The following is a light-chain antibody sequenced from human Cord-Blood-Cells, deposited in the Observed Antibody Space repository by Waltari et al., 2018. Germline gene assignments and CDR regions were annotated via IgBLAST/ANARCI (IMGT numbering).Light chain of an antibody. CDR1: SSAVGGYNY. J-gene: IGLJ3*02. V-gene: IGLV2-14*01. CDR3: SSYTSSSTV. CDR2: EVS. Sequence: QSALTQPASVSGSPGQSITISCTGTSSAVGGYNYVSWYQQHPGKAPNLMIYEVSNRPSGVSNRFSGSKSGNTASLTISGLQAEDEADYYCSSYTSSSTVFGGGTKLTVL.